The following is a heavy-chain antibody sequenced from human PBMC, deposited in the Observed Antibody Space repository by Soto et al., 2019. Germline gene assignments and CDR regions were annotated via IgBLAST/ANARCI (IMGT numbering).Heavy chain of an antibody. Sequence: GGSLRLSCAASGFTFSSYAMSWVRQAPGKGLEWVSAISGSGGSTYYADSVKGRFTISRDNSKNTLYLQMNSLRAEDTAVYYCAKDQAGGASWISYYYMDVWGKGTTVTVSS. V-gene: IGHV3-23*01. CDR3: AKDQAGGASWISYYYMDV. CDR1: GFTFSSYA. J-gene: IGHJ6*03. CDR2: ISGSGGST. D-gene: IGHD2-2*01.